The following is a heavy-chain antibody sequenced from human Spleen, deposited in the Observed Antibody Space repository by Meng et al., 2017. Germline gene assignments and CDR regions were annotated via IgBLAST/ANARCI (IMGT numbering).Heavy chain of an antibody. CDR1: GFTFSSYG. Sequence: GGSLKISCAASGFTFSSYGMHWVRQAPGKGLEWVAVIWYDGSNKYYADSVKGRFTISRDNAKNTLYMQMSSLRAEDTAVYYCARSPNYDILSVDIWGQGTMVTVSS. CDR2: IWYDGSNK. J-gene: IGHJ3*02. D-gene: IGHD3-9*01. V-gene: IGHV3-33*01. CDR3: ARSPNYDILSVDI.